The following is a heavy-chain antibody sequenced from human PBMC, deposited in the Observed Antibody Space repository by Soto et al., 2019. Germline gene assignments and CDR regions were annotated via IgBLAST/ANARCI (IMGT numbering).Heavy chain of an antibody. CDR3: ARIRFLVLVAATLNDAFDI. Sequence: PGGSLRLSCAASGFTFSSYAMHWVRQAPGKGLEWVAVISYDGSNKYYADSVKGRFTISRDNSKNTLYLQMNSLRAEDTAVYYCARIRFLVLVAATLNDAFDICGKGTMVTVS. V-gene: IGHV3-30-3*01. J-gene: IGHJ3*02. CDR1: GFTFSSYA. D-gene: IGHD2-15*01. CDR2: ISYDGSNK.